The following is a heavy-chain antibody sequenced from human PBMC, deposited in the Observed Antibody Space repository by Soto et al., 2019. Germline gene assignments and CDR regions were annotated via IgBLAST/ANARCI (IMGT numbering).Heavy chain of an antibody. CDR3: ARGGVYGGAFDY. V-gene: IGHV1-18*01. J-gene: IGHJ4*02. Sequence: QVQLVQSGAEVKKTGASVKVSCKASGYTFITYGISWVRQAPGQGLEWMGRISAYNGNTYYAQKIQGRLTMTTDTSTITAYMELRSLRSDDTAVYYCARGGVYGGAFDYWGQGTLVTVSS. CDR2: ISAYNGNT. CDR1: GYTFITYG. D-gene: IGHD4-17*01.